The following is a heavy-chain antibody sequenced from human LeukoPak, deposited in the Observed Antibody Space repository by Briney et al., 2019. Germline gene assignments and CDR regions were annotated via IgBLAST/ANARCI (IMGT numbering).Heavy chain of an antibody. CDR1: GFTFSSYA. Sequence: PGGSLRLSCAASGFTFSSYAMHWVRQAPGKGLEWVAVISYDGSNKYYADSVKGRFTISRDNSKNTLYLQMNSLRAEDTAVYYCANVPARRIRWYYYYYMDVWGKGTTVTVS. CDR2: ISYDGSNK. CDR3: ANVPARRIRWYYYYYMDV. V-gene: IGHV3-30-3*01. D-gene: IGHD4-23*01. J-gene: IGHJ6*03.